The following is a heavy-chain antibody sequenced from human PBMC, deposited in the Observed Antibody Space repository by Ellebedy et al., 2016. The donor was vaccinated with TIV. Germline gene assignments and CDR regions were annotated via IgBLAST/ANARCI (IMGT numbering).Heavy chain of an antibody. CDR2: ISAYNGNT. CDR3: ARDSRVTFGGLIVYFDF. Sequence: ASVKVSCKASGYTFTSYGISWVRQAPGQGLEWMGWISAYNGNTNYAQKLQGRVTMTTDTSTITAYMEPRSLRSDDTAVYYCARDSRVTFGGLIVYFDFWGQGTLVTVSS. V-gene: IGHV1-18*01. CDR1: GYTFTSYG. J-gene: IGHJ4*02. D-gene: IGHD3-16*02.